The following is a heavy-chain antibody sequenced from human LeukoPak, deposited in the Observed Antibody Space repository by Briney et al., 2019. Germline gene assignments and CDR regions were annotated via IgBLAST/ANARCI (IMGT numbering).Heavy chain of an antibody. CDR2: ISGSGGST. CDR3: GEGGMTTVYFDY. D-gene: IGHD4-17*01. V-gene: IGHV3-23*01. CDR1: GFTFSSYA. J-gene: IGHJ4*02. Sequence: PGGSLRLSCAASGFTFSSYAMSWVRQAPGKGMEWVSAISGSGGSTYYADSVKGRFTISTDNSKNTLYLQMNRLRTKDTAVYYRGEGGMTTVYFDYWGQGTLVTVSS.